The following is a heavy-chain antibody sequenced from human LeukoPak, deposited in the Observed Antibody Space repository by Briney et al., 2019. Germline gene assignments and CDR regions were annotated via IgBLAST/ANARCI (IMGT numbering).Heavy chain of an antibody. D-gene: IGHD3-22*01. Sequence: ASVKVSCKASGGTFSSYAISWVRQAPGQGLEWMGGIIPIFGTANYAQKFQGRVTITADESTSTAYMELSSLRSEGTAVYYCARDKDRYYDSSGYFNWFDPWGQGTLVTVSS. J-gene: IGHJ5*02. CDR1: GGTFSSYA. CDR3: ARDKDRYYDSSGYFNWFDP. V-gene: IGHV1-69*13. CDR2: IIPIFGTA.